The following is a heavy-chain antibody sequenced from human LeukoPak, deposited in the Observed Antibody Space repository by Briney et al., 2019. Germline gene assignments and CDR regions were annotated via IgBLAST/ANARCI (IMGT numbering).Heavy chain of an antibody. Sequence: QTGGSLRLSCAASGFTFSSYAMSWVRQAPGKGLEWVSAISGSGGSTYYADSVKGRFTISRDNSRNTLYLQMNSLRAEDTAVYYCASRLLWFGELLAYNDYWGQGTLVTVSS. CDR3: ASRLLWFGELLAYNDY. CDR1: GFTFSSYA. J-gene: IGHJ4*02. V-gene: IGHV3-23*01. CDR2: ISGSGGST. D-gene: IGHD3-10*01.